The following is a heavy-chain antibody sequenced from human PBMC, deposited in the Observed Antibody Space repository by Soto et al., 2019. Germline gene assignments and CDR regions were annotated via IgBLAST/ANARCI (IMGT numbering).Heavy chain of an antibody. CDR3: ARHSGDLYFDY. D-gene: IGHD5-12*01. Sequence: ASVKVSCKASGYTFTSYAMHWVRQAPGQRLEWMGWINAGNSNTKYSQKFQGRVTITRDTSASTAYMELSSLRSEDTAVYYCARHSGDLYFDYWGQGTLVTVSS. J-gene: IGHJ4*02. CDR2: INAGNSNT. CDR1: GYTFTSYA. V-gene: IGHV1-3*01.